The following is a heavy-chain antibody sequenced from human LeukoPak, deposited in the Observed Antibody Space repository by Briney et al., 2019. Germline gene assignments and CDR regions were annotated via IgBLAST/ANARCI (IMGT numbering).Heavy chain of an antibody. CDR1: GYTFTSYY. J-gene: IGHJ4*02. D-gene: IGHD6-13*01. CDR2: INPSGGST. Sequence: ASVRVSCKASGYTFTSYYMHWVRQAPGQGLEWMGIINPSGGSTSYAQKFQGRVTMTRDTSTSTVYMELSSLRSEDTAVYYCARVAAAGTFDYWGQGTLVTVSS. CDR3: ARVAAAGTFDY. V-gene: IGHV1-46*01.